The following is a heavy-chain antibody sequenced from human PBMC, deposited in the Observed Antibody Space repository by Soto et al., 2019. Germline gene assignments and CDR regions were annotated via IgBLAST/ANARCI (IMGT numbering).Heavy chain of an antibody. J-gene: IGHJ4*02. CDR2: IYHSGST. CDR3: ATRFDGLGSYEY. Sequence: XETLSLTCSVSGCSISNSNWWTWVRQPPGKGLEWIGEIYHSGSTNYIPSLKSRVTISVDKSKNQFSLKLTSVTAADTAVYYCATRFDGLGSYEYWGQGTLVTVSS. D-gene: IGHD3-10*01. V-gene: IGHV4-4*02. CDR1: GCSISNSNW.